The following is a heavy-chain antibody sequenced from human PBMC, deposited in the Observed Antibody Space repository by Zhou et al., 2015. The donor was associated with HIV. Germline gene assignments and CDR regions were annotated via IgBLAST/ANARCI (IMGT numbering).Heavy chain of an antibody. Sequence: QLQLLQSGSDVKKPGSSVKVSCRASGDVEHFRTYTITWVRQAPGQGLEWVGGIIALVDAGRFAQKFRDRVSITADGSTDTAFMELSSLTFEDTAVYYCARGPGFGPVAGAYRPDYWGQGTLVTVSS. CDR2: IIALVDAG. CDR3: ARGPGFGPVAGAYRPDY. V-gene: IGHV1-69*01. D-gene: IGHD3-16*02. J-gene: IGHJ4*02. CDR1: GDVEHFRTYT.